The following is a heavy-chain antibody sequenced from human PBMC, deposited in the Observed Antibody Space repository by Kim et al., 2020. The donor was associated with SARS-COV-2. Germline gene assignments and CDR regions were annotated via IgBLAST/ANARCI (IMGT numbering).Heavy chain of an antibody. V-gene: IGHV3-30*02. CDR3: TKRGATVGTMYYFGLDV. Sequence: GESLRLSCEASGFTFGNYGGHWVRQAPGKGLEWVAFISHDGSRTYYRDSVKGRFSISRDNWKHTTYLEMSSLGPEDTAVYYCTKRGATVGTMYYFGLDV. CDR1: GFTFGNYG. D-gene: IGHD1-1*01. CDR2: ISHDGSRT. J-gene: IGHJ6*01.